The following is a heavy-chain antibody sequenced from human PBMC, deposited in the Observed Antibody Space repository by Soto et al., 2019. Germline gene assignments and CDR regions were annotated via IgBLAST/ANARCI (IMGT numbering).Heavy chain of an antibody. J-gene: IGHJ4*02. Sequence: QVQLVQSGAEVKKPGSSVKVSCKASGGTFSSYPLNWVRQAPGQGLEWMGGIIPIFGIVNSAQKFQGRVSITADESTSTAFMELSSLTSEDKAVYYCARPRTTGTTKGYDYWGQGTLVTVSS. V-gene: IGHV1-69*01. CDR2: IIPIFGIV. CDR3: ARPRTTGTTKGYDY. CDR1: GGTFSSYP. D-gene: IGHD1-1*01.